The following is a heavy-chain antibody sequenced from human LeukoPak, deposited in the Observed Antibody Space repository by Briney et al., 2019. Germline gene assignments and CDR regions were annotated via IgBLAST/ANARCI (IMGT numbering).Heavy chain of an antibody. CDR1: GGSISSYY. J-gene: IGHJ4*02. V-gene: IGHV4-59*01. CDR3: AMAPWAKYYFDY. Sequence: SETLSLTCTVSGGSISSYYWSWIRQPPGKGLEWIGYIYYSGSTNYNPSLKSRVTISVDTSKNQFSLKLSSVTAADTAVYYCAMAPWAKYYFDYWGQGTLVTVSS. D-gene: IGHD1-26*01. CDR2: IYYSGST.